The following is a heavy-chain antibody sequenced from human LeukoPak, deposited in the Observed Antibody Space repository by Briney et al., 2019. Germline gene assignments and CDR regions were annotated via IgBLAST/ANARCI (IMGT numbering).Heavy chain of an antibody. CDR3: ARVLMVRGVMFDP. CDR1: GFTFSSYS. V-gene: IGHV3-21*01. Sequence: GGSRRLSCAASGFTFSSYSMNWVRQAPGKWLEWVSFISSSSSYKYYADSEKDRFTISRDNAKRALYPEMNSLRAEDTAVYYCARVLMVRGVMFDPWGQGTLVTVSS. J-gene: IGHJ5*02. CDR2: ISSSSSYK. D-gene: IGHD3-10*01.